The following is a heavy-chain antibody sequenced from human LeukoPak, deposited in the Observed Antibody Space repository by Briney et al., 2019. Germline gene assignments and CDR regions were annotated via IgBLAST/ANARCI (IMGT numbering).Heavy chain of an antibody. CDR2: ISSSSSYI. V-gene: IGHV3-21*01. CDR3: ARYCSSTSCYLADY. Sequence: GGSLRLSCAASGFTFSSYSMNWVRQAPGKGLEGVSSISSSSSYIYCADSVKGRFTISRDNAKNSLYLQMNSLRAEDTAVYYCARYCSSTSCYLADYWGQGTLVTVSS. D-gene: IGHD2-2*01. CDR1: GFTFSSYS. J-gene: IGHJ4*02.